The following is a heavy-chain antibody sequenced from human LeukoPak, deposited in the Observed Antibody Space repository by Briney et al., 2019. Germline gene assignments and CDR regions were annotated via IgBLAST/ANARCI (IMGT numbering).Heavy chain of an antibody. CDR1: GGSISSGGYY. V-gene: IGHV4-31*03. D-gene: IGHD5-18*01. J-gene: IGHJ4*02. CDR2: IYYSGSA. Sequence: SQTLSLTCTVSGGSISSGGYYWSWIRQHPGKGLEWIGYIYYSGSAYYNPSLKSRVTISVDTSKNQFSLKLSSVTAADTAVYYCARAVDTAPQLAAGGLDYWGQGTLVTVSS. CDR3: ARAVDTAPQLAAGGLDY.